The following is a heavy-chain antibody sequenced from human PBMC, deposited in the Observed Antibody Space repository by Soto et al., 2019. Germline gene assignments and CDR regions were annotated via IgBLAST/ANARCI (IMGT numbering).Heavy chain of an antibody. J-gene: IGHJ4*02. CDR1: GFTFSSYA. Sequence: PGGSLRLSCAASGFTFSSYAMSWVRQAPGKGLEWVSAISGSGGSTYYADSVKGRFTISRDNSKNTLYLQMNSLRAEDTAVYYCAKGEDYYDSSGCDYWGQGTLVTVYS. D-gene: IGHD3-22*01. CDR2: ISGSGGST. V-gene: IGHV3-23*01. CDR3: AKGEDYYDSSGCDY.